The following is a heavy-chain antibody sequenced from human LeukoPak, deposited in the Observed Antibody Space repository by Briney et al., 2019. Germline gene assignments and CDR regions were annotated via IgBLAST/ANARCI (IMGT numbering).Heavy chain of an antibody. CDR3: ARDFTDDVDATPG. Sequence: GASVKVSCKASGYTFTSYYMHWVRQAPGQGLEWMGWINPHSGGTNYAQKFQGRVTMTSDTSISTAYMELSSLTSDDTAVYFCARDFTDDVDATPGWGQGTLVTVSS. CDR1: GYTFTSYY. V-gene: IGHV1-2*02. J-gene: IGHJ4*02. D-gene: IGHD2-8*01. CDR2: INPHSGGT.